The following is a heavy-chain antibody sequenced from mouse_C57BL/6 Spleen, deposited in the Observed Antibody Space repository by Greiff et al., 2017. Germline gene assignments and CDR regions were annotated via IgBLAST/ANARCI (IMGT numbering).Heavy chain of an antibody. CDR2: IWPGGGT. CDR1: GFSLTSYA. V-gene: IGHV2-9-1*01. CDR3: ARNWAYLDD. J-gene: IGHJ2*01. Sequence: VQLVESGPGLVAPSQSLSITCTASGFSLTSYAISWVRQPPGKGLEWLGVIWPGGGTNYNSALNSRLSISKDNSKSQVILKMNSLQADDTARYYCARNWAYLDDWGKGTTLTVSS. D-gene: IGHD4-1*01.